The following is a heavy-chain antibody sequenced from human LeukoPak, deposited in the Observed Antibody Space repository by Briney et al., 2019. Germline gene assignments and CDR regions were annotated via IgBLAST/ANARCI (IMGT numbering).Heavy chain of an antibody. Sequence: ASVKVSCKASGYKFTDDYMHWVRQAPGQGLEFMGWINPDSGFTNYAQKFKGRVTMTRDASISTAYLEVRSLTSDDTAVYYCAPTAEAYTSWWKVWGQGTLVTVSS. CDR2: INPDSGFT. J-gene: IGHJ4*02. CDR3: APTAEAYTSWWKV. CDR1: GYKFTDDY. D-gene: IGHD3-16*01. V-gene: IGHV1-2*02.